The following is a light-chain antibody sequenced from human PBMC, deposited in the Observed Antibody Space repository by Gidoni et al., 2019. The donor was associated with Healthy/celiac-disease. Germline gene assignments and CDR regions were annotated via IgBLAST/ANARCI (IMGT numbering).Light chain of an antibody. J-gene: IGKJ2*01. CDR2: GAS. CDR3: QQYGSPYT. Sequence: EIVLTQSPGTLSLSPGERATLSCRASQSVSSSYLAWYQQKPGQAPRLLIYGASSRATGIPDRFSVSWSGTDFTLTISILEPEDFAVYYCQQYGSPYTFGQXTKLEIK. CDR1: QSVSSSY. V-gene: IGKV3-20*01.